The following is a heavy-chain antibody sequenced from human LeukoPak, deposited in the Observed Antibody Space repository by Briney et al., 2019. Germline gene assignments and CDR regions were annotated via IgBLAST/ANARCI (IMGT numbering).Heavy chain of an antibody. CDR3: ARGARYYGSGVYYYYYGMDV. Sequence: KPSETLSLTCAVYGGSFSGYYWSWLRQPPGKGLEWIGEINHSGSTNYNPSLKSRVTISVDTSKHPFSLKLSSVSAADTAVYYCARGARYYGSGVYYYYYGMDVWGQGTTVTVSS. J-gene: IGHJ6*02. CDR1: GGSFSGYY. CDR2: INHSGST. V-gene: IGHV4-34*01. D-gene: IGHD3-10*01.